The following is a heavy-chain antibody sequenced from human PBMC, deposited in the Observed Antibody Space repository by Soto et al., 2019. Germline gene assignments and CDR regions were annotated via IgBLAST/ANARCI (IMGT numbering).Heavy chain of an antibody. J-gene: IGHJ6*03. CDR2: IWYDGSNK. CDR1: GFTFSSYG. D-gene: IGHD3-10*01. CDR3: ARGFRTSGYYYYYMDA. Sequence: GGSLRLSCAASGFTFSSYGMHWVRQAPGKGLEWVAVIWYDGSNKYYADSVKGRFTISRDNSKNTLYLQMNSLRAEDTAVYYCARGFRTSGYYYYYMDAWAKGPRSPSP. V-gene: IGHV3-33*01.